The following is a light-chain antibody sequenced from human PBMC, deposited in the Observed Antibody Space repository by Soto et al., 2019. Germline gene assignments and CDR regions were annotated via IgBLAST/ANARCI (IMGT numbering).Light chain of an antibody. V-gene: IGLV2-23*01. CDR1: SSDVLSYDA. CDR2: EGN. CDR3: CSYVYSISWV. J-gene: IGLJ3*02. Sequence: QSVLTQPASVSGSPGQSITISCTGASSDVLSYDAVSWYQHQPGKAPKLIIYEGNKRPSGVSNRFSGPRSGNMASLTISGLQAEAVAVYTCCSYVYSISWVFGGGPKVTV.